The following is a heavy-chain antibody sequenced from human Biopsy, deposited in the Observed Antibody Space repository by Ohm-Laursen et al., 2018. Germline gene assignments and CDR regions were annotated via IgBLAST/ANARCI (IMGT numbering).Heavy chain of an antibody. CDR3: ARAGRYCSGGGCYSWFDS. CDR2: IRDKASSYTT. J-gene: IGHJ5*01. V-gene: IGHV3-72*01. Sequence: GSLRLSCAASGFTFTTYGMHWVRQAPGKGLGWVGRIRDKASSYTTDYAASVKGRFTISRDDSKNSLYLQMNSLKTEDTALYYCARAGRYCSGGGCYSWFDSWGQGTLVSVSS. CDR1: GFTFTTYG. D-gene: IGHD2-15*01.